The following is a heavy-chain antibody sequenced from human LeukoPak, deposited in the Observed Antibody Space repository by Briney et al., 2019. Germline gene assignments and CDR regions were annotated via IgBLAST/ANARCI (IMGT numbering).Heavy chain of an antibody. D-gene: IGHD1-14*01. J-gene: IGHJ4*02. CDR2: IYSGGST. V-gene: IGHV3-53*01. Sequence: GGSLRLSCAASGFTVSSNYMSWVRQAPGKGLEWVSVIYSGGSTYYADSVKGRFTISRDNSKNTLYLQMNSLRAEDTAVYYCAGGQVSEPVSFDYWGQGTLVTVSS. CDR3: AGGQVSEPVSFDY. CDR1: GFTVSSNY.